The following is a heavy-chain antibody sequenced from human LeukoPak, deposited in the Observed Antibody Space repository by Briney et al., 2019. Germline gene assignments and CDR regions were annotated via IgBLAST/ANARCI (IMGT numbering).Heavy chain of an antibody. CDR1: GGSISSYY. CDR2: IYYSGST. J-gene: IGHJ3*02. Sequence: PSETLSLTCTVSGGSISSYYWSWLRQPPGKGLEWLGYIYYSGSTNYNPSLKSRVTISVDTSKNQFSLKLSSVTAADTAVYYCARVFRYPGELLSVGAFDIWGQGTMVTVSS. CDR3: ARVFRYPGELLSVGAFDI. D-gene: IGHD1-26*01. V-gene: IGHV4-59*01.